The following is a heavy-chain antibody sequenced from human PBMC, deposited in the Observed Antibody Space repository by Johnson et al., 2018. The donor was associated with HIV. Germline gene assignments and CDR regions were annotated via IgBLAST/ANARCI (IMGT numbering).Heavy chain of an antibody. Sequence: VQLVESGGGVVRPGGSLRLSCAASGFTFDDYGMSWVRQAPGKGLEWVSGINWNGGSTGYADSVKGRFTISRDNAKNSLYLQMNSLRDADTALYFWTRRDSSELGDAFDIWGQGTMVTVSS. CDR1: GFTFDDYG. J-gene: IGHJ3*02. V-gene: IGHV3-20*04. CDR2: INWNGGST. CDR3: TRRDSSELGDAFDI. D-gene: IGHD6-6*01.